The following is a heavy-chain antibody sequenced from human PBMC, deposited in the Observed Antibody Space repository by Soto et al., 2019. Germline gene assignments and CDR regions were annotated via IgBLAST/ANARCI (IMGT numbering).Heavy chain of an antibody. J-gene: IGHJ5*02. D-gene: IGHD2-21*02. CDR2: IYHTGDT. V-gene: IGHV4-4*02. Sequence: QVQLQESGPRLVKPSGSLSLTCGVSGGTVASSHWWSWVRQSPGRGLEWIGNIYHTGDTNFNPSLKSRVTISVDKSNNQFSLKLTSLTAADTAVYFCAREIVTAGGNNYFDPWGHGTLVTVSS. CDR3: AREIVTAGGNNYFDP. CDR1: GGTVASSHW.